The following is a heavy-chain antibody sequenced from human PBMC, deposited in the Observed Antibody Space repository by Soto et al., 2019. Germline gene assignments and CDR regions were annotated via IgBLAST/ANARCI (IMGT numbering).Heavy chain of an antibody. J-gene: IGHJ6*02. V-gene: IGHV1-3*05. CDR3: ATSYSGYDYHYYYGMDV. D-gene: IGHD5-12*01. Sequence: QVQLVQSGAEEKKPGASVKVSCKASGYTFTSYAMHWVRQAPGQRLEWMGRIHAGNGNTKYSQKFKGRGTIPXHXSXSXXQMTLSSLRSEDTAVYYCATSYSGYDYHYYYGMDVWGQGTTVTVSS. CDR1: GYTFTSYA. CDR2: IHAGNGNT.